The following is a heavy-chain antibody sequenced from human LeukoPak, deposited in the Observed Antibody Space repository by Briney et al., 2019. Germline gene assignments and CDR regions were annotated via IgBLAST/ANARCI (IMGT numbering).Heavy chain of an antibody. V-gene: IGHV1-8*03. CDR1: GYSFTSYD. CDR2: MNPNSGNT. J-gene: IGHJ4*02. CDR3: ARAGYCGGDCYWFDY. Sequence: GASVKVSCKASGYSFTSYDINWVRQATGQGLEWMGWMNPNSGNTGYAQKFQGRVTITRNTSISTAYMELSSLRSEDTAVYYCARAGYCGGDCYWFDYWGQGTLVTVSS. D-gene: IGHD2-21*01.